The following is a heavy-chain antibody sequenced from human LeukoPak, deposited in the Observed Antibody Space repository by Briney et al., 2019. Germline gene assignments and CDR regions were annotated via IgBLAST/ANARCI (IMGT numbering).Heavy chain of an antibody. V-gene: IGHV3-48*01. J-gene: IGHJ4*02. CDR2: ITSSGRDI. CDR1: GFSFNVDS. Sequence: GRSLRLSCGASGFSFNVDSMSWVRQAPGRGGETIAYITSSGRDIHYADSVKGRFTITRDNAKDSLYLQMNSLRVEDTAVYYCARVAVEMDHDYWGQGTLVTVAS. CDR3: ARVAVEMDHDY. D-gene: IGHD5-24*01.